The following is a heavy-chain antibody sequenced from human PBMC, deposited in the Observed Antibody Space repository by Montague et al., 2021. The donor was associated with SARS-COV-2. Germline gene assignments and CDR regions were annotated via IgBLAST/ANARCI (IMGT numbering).Heavy chain of an antibody. Sequence: SLRLSCAASGFTFSSYEMNWVRQAPGTGMEWVSYISSSGSTIYYAESXKGRFTISRDNAKNSLYLQMNSLGAEDTAVYYCARDGALYSSGWWGGDFDYWGQGTLATVSS. CDR2: ISSSGSTI. V-gene: IGHV3-48*03. CDR3: ARDGALYSSGWWGGDFDY. CDR1: GFTFSSYE. D-gene: IGHD6-19*01. J-gene: IGHJ4*02.